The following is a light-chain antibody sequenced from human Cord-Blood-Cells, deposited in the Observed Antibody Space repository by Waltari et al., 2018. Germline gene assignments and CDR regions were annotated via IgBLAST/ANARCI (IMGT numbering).Light chain of an antibody. CDR1: ALPKQY. CDR3: QSADSSGTYVV. V-gene: IGLV3-25*03. J-gene: IGLJ2*01. Sequence: SYELTQPPSVSVSPGQTARITCSGDALPKQYAYWYQQKPGQAPVLVIYKDSVRPSGTPERVSGASSGRTVTLTIVGVQAEDEAEYDCQSADSSGTYVVFGGGTKLTVL. CDR2: KDS.